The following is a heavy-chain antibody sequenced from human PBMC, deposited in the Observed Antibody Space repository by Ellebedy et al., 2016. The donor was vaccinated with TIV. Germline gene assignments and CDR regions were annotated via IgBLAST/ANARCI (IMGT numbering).Heavy chain of an antibody. CDR1: GDSVSSESYY. D-gene: IGHD2-15*01. CDR2: VYYRGST. CDR3: ARTPYTPVCSGGSCYNNWFDP. Sequence: SETLSLTCTVSGDSVSSESYYWSWIRLAPGKGLEWIGCVYYRGSTKYNPSLKSRVTISVETSKNQFSLRLTSVTAADTAVYYCARTPYTPVCSGGSCYNNWFDPWGQGTLVTVSS. J-gene: IGHJ5*02. V-gene: IGHV4-61*01.